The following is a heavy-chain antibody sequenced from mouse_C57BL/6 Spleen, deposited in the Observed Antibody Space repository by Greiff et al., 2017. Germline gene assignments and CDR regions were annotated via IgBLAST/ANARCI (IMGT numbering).Heavy chain of an antibody. CDR1: GYTFTSYW. V-gene: IGHV1-55*01. CDR2: IYPGSGST. CDR3: ASSGWLLRNFDY. D-gene: IGHD2-3*01. Sequence: QVQLQQPGAELVKPGASVTMSCKASGYTFTSYWITWVKQRPGQGLEWIGDIYPGSGSTNYNEKFQCKATLTVDTSASTAYMLLSSLTSEDSAVYCCASSGWLLRNFDYWGQGTTLTVSS. J-gene: IGHJ2*01.